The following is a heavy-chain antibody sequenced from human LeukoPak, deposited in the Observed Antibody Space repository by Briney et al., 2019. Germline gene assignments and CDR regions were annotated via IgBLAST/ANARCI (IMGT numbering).Heavy chain of an antibody. V-gene: IGHV3-21*01. D-gene: IGHD3-3*02. CDR2: ISSSGTNI. J-gene: IGHJ4*02. CDR3: ARDMPRVASWEWLSSGFDY. Sequence: GGSLRLSCAASGFSFSTYTMNWVRQAPGRGMEWVSSISSSGTNIYYADSVKGRFTISRDNANNSLYLQMNNLRAEDTTVYYCARDMPRVASWEWLSSGFDYWGQGTLASVSS. CDR1: GFSFSTYT.